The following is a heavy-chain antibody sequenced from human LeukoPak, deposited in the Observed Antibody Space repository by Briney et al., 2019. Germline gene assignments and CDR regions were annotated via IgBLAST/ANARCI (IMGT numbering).Heavy chain of an antibody. D-gene: IGHD3-22*01. J-gene: IGHJ3*02. CDR1: GFSFSSYS. CDR2: ISCSSSYI. Sequence: PGGTLRLSCAASGFSFSSYSMNWGRRAPGERLEWVSAISCSSSYIYYADSVKGRFTISRDNAKNSLSLQMSSLRAEDTAVYYCAREQYYYDSSGYQQHDAFDIWGQGTMVTVSS. V-gene: IGHV3-21*01. CDR3: AREQYYYDSSGYQQHDAFDI.